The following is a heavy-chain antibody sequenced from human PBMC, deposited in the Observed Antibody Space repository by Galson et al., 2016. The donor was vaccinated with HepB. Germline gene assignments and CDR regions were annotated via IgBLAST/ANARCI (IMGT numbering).Heavy chain of an antibody. V-gene: IGHV3-23*01. J-gene: IGHJ4*02. CDR2: IGGSGGP. Sequence: SLRLSCAASGLTFSSYAMGWVRQAPGKGLEWVSGIGGSGGPYYANSVKGRFAVPRDNSKNTLYLQMNSLSAEDTAVYYCAKSRHGVYDRNGFFSDFDYWGQGTLVTVSS. D-gene: IGHD3-22*01. CDR1: GLTFSSYA. CDR3: AKSRHGVYDRNGFFSDFDY.